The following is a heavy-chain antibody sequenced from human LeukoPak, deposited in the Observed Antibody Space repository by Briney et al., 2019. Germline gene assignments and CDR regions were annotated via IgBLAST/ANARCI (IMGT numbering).Heavy chain of an antibody. CDR3: ARFAAGGSYCYSMDV. J-gene: IGHJ6*03. CDR1: GFTFSIYT. Sequence: GRSLRLSCPPSGFTFSIYTMNWVRHPAGKGRGWVSNIGNSSTTIYYADSVKGRFTNSRDNAKNSLYLQMNSLRADDTAVYYCARFAAGGSYCYSMDVWGKGTTVTVSS. CDR2: IGNSSTTI. D-gene: IGHD6-25*01. V-gene: IGHV3-48*01.